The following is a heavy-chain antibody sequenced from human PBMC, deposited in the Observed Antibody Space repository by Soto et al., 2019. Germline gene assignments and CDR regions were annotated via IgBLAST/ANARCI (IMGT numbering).Heavy chain of an antibody. V-gene: IGHV3-30*18. Sequence: QVQLVESGGGVVQPGRSLRLSCAASGFTFSSYGMHWVRQAPGKGLEWVAVISYDGSNKYYADSVKGRFTISRDNSKNTLYLQMNSLRAEDTAVYYCAKARTWNSDHFHYWGQGPLVTVSS. CDR2: ISYDGSNK. D-gene: IGHD1-7*01. J-gene: IGHJ4*02. CDR3: AKARTWNSDHFHY. CDR1: GFTFSSYG.